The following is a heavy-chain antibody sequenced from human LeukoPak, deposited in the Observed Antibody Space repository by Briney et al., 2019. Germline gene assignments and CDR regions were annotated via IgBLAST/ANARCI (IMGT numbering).Heavy chain of an antibody. J-gene: IGHJ5*02. CDR3: ARCGAAAGTFAVNWFDP. Sequence: GGSLRLSCAASGFTLSSYWMHWVRQAPEKGLVWVSRFNSDGSTTRYADSVKGRFTISRDSAKNTLYLQMNSLRAEDTAVYYCARCGAAAGTFAVNWFDPWGQGTLVTVSS. V-gene: IGHV3-74*01. CDR2: FNSDGSTT. D-gene: IGHD6-13*01. CDR1: GFTLSSYW.